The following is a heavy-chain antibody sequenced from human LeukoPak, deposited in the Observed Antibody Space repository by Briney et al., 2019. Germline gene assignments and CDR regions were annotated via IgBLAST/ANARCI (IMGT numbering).Heavy chain of an antibody. D-gene: IGHD3-10*01. V-gene: IGHV3-30*18. CDR3: AKDLVGEWLAFDY. CDR1: GFTFSSYG. Sequence: PGRSLRLSCAASGFTFSSYGMHWVRQAPGKGLEWAAVIWYGGSNKYYADSVKGRFTISRDNSKNTLYLQMNSLRAEDTAVYYCAKDLVGEWLAFDYWGQGTLVTVSS. J-gene: IGHJ4*02. CDR2: IWYGGSNK.